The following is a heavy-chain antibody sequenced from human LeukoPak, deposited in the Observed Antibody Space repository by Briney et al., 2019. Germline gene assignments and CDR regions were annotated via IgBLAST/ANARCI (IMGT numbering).Heavy chain of an antibody. D-gene: IGHD6-19*01. CDR1: GGSFSDYY. V-gene: IGHV4-34*01. CDR2: INHSGST. Sequence: SETLSLTCAVYGGSFSDYYWSWIRQPPGKGLEWIGEINHSGSTNYNPSLKSRVTISVDTSKNQFSLKLSSVTAADTAVYYCARGIAVAANWFDLWGQGTLVTVSS. J-gene: IGHJ5*02. CDR3: ARGIAVAANWFDL.